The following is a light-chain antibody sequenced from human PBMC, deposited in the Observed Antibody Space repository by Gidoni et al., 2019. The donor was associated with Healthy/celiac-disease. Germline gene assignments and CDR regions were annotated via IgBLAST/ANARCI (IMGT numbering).Light chain of an antibody. V-gene: IGKV3-20*01. CDR1: QRVSSSY. Sequence: VLAQSPCTLSLSPGAIATLSCRASQRVSSSYLAWYQHQPGQAPRLLIYVASSRATGIPDRVSGSGSGTDFTLTISSLGPEDFAVYYCQQYGSSPGYTFGEGTKLEIK. CDR3: QQYGSSPGYT. CDR2: VAS. J-gene: IGKJ2*01.